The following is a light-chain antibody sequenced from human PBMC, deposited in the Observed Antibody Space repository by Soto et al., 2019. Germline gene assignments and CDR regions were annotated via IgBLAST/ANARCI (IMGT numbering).Light chain of an antibody. V-gene: IGKV1-39*01. CDR3: QQTSSAPFT. CDR2: DAA. J-gene: IGKJ3*01. Sequence: DIQMTQSPYSLSAAVGDRVTIACRASQNINTYLNWYQQKPGKAPKLLMFDAASLQSGVPSRFSGRGSRTDFTLTITSLQPEDFATYYCQQTSSAPFTFGPGTKVYIK. CDR1: QNINTY.